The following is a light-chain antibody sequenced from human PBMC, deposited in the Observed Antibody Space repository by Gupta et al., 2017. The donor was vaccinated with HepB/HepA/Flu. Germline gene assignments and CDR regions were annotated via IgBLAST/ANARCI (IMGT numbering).Light chain of an antibody. Sequence: EIVFTHSPATLPLSPGESATLSCRASQTVGCYLAWYQQKPGQAPRLLIYDASSSATGIPARFSGSGCGKELTLTISSREQEDFAVYYCQQHNGPSMCTFGQGTKVEIK. CDR2: DAS. J-gene: IGKJ2*02. CDR1: QTVGCY. CDR3: QQHNGPSMCT. V-gene: IGKV3-11*01.